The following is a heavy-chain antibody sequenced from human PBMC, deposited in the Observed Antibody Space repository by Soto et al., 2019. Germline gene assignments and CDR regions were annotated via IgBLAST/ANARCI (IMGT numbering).Heavy chain of an antibody. J-gene: IGHJ4*02. CDR3: ATVDNYYGSVF. D-gene: IGHD3-10*01. V-gene: IGHV3-33*01. CDR1: GSTFSNYG. CDR2: VWYDGTTK. Sequence: QVQLVESGGGVVQPGTSLRLSCAASGSTFSNYGMHWVRQAPGKGLEWVAVVWYDGTTKFYPDSVNGRFTISRDNYNNTLDLQMNSLRVEDTAVYYCATVDNYYGSVFWGQGTLVTVSS.